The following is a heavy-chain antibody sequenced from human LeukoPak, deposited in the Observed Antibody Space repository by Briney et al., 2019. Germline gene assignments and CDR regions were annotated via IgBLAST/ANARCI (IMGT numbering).Heavy chain of an antibody. CDR1: GYTLTSYG. CDR2: ISAYNGVT. J-gene: IGHJ5*02. CDR3: ARMSYGSGTNWFDP. Sequence: ASVKVSCKASGYTLTSYGISWVRQAPGQGLEWMGWISAYNGVTNYAQKLQGRVTMTTDTSTSIAYMELRSLRSDDTAVYYCARMSYGSGTNWFDPWGQGTLVTVSS. D-gene: IGHD3-10*01. V-gene: IGHV1-18*01.